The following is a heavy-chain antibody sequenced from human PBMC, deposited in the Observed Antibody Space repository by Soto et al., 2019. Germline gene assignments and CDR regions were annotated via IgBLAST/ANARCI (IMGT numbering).Heavy chain of an antibody. CDR1: GGSISSYY. CDR3: ASTVYSYGDRLGYYYGMDV. V-gene: IGHV4-59*08. Sequence: QVQLQESGPGLVKPSETLSLTCTVSGGSISSYYWSWIRQPPGKGLERIGYIYYSGSTNYNPSLRMRCTRSVDTSENQFSLKLSSVAGGDTAVYYCASTVYSYGDRLGYYYGMDVWGQGTTVTVSS. CDR2: IYYSGST. D-gene: IGHD5-18*01. J-gene: IGHJ6*02.